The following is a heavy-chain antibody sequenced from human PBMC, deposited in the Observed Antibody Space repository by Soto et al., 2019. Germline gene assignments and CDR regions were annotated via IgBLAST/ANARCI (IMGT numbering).Heavy chain of an antibody. CDR1: GFTFSSYW. Sequence: GGSLRLSCAASGFTFSSYWMHWVRQAPGKGLVWVSRINSDGSSTSYADSVKGRFTISRDNAKNTLYLQMNSLRAEDTAVYYCAGILRYYYYGMDVWGQGTTVTVSS. CDR2: INSDGSST. J-gene: IGHJ6*02. CDR3: AGILRYYYYGMDV. D-gene: IGHD4-17*01. V-gene: IGHV3-74*01.